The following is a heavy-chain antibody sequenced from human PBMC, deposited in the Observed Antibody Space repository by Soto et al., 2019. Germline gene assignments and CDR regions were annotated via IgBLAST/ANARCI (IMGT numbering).Heavy chain of an antibody. CDR2: IYYSGST. Sequence: SETLSLTCTVSGGSISSGGYYWSWIRQHPGKGLEWIGYIYYSGSTYYNPSLKSRVTISVDTSKNQFSLKLSSVTAADTAVYYCARDLVVKGNNCFDPWGQGTLVTVSS. J-gene: IGHJ5*02. CDR1: GGSISSGGYY. D-gene: IGHD3-22*01. CDR3: ARDLVVKGNNCFDP. V-gene: IGHV4-31*03.